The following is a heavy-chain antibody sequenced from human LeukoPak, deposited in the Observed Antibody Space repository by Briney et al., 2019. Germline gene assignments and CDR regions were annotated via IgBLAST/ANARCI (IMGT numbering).Heavy chain of an antibody. J-gene: IGHJ4*02. Sequence: ASVKVSCTASGYIFNSFGINWVRQAPGQGLEWMGWISPYTGSTNFAQKLQDRVTMTTDTSTRTAYMEVRSLTSDDTAVYYCARDATTMTAINCLRSPAEYWGQGTLVPVSS. CDR2: ISPYTGST. CDR3: ARDATTMTAINCLRSPAEY. D-gene: IGHD2-21*02. V-gene: IGHV1-18*01. CDR1: GYIFNSFG.